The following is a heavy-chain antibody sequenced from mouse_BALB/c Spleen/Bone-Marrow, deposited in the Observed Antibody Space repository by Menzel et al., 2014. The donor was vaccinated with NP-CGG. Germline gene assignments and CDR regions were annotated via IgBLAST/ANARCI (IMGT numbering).Heavy chain of an antibody. V-gene: IGHV1-39*01. D-gene: IGHD1-1*01. J-gene: IGHJ2*01. Sequence: EVQGVESGPELEKPGAPVKISCKASGYSFTGYNMNWVKQSNGESLEWIGNIDPYYGGTSFNQKFKGKATLTVDKSSSTAYMQLKSLTSEDSAVYYCARGYGNSYIYYFDYWGQGTALTVSS. CDR3: ARGYGNSYIYYFDY. CDR2: IDPYYGGT. CDR1: GYSFTGYN.